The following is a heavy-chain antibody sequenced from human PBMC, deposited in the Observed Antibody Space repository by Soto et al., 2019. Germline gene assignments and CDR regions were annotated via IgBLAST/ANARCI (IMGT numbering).Heavy chain of an antibody. CDR2: IYPGDSDT. J-gene: IGHJ6*02. CDR3: ARLGFNYDFLSGSYNGQHYYGIDV. CDR1: GYQVSPCHNFTSYW. Sequence: PAESLNISCMGSGYQVSPCHNFTSYWISWVRQMPGEGLEWMGIIYPGDSDTRYSPSFQGQVTISADKSINSVYLQWSSLKASDTATYYCARLGFNYDFLSGSYNGQHYYGIDVWGHGTTVTVSS. D-gene: IGHD3-3*01. V-gene: IGHV5-51*01.